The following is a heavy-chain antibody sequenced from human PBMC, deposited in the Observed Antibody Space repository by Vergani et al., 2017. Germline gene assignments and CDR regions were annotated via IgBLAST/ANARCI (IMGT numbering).Heavy chain of an antibody. CDR1: GFTFSSYA. J-gene: IGHJ4*02. D-gene: IGHD3-22*01. V-gene: IGHV3-23*01. Sequence: EVQLLESGGGLVQPGGSLRLSCAASGFTFSSYAMSWVRQAPGKGLEWVSAISGSGGSTYYADSVKGRFTISRANSKNTLYLQMNSLRAEDTAVYYCAKQMGSGYYYVSKAAITYWGQGTLVTVSS. CDR2: ISGSGGST. CDR3: AKQMGSGYYYVSKAAITY.